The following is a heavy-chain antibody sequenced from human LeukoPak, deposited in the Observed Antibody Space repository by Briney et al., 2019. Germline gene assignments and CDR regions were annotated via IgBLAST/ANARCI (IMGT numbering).Heavy chain of an antibody. CDR3: ALGAYDFWSGYRFDP. CDR1: GFSLTTSGVG. D-gene: IGHD3-3*01. J-gene: IGHJ5*02. V-gene: IGHV2-5*01. Sequence: PGPTLVNPTQTLTLTCTFSGFSLTTSGVGVGWIRQPPGKALEWLALIYWNDDKRYSPSLKSRLTITKDTSKNQVVLTMTNMDPVDTATYYCALGAYDFWSGYRFDPWGQGTLVTVSS. CDR2: IYWNDDK.